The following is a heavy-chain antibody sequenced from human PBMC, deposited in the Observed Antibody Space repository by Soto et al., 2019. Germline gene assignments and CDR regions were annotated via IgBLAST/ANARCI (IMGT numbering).Heavy chain of an antibody. CDR1: GYTFSNYY. CDR2: INPSGGGT. V-gene: IGHV1-46*01. Sequence: QVHLVQSGAEVKRPGGSVKVSCKASGYTFSNYYMHWVRQVPGHGLEWMGIINPSGGGTTYAQRFRGRLTVTRDTSTSTVYMELSRLRSDDTAIYFCARAPQYGSAGYYYNFWGQGTLVTVSS. D-gene: IGHD3-10*01. J-gene: IGHJ4*02. CDR3: ARAPQYGSAGYYYNF.